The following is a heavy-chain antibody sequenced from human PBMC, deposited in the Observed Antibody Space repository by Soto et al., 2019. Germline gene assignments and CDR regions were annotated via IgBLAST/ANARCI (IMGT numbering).Heavy chain of an antibody. CDR3: AREAAADGARKPPNNLFDP. D-gene: IGHD6-13*01. CDR2: ISSSSSYI. Sequence: PGGALRLSWSASGVTLISYSMNWVRQAPWKGLEWVSSISSSSSYIYYADSVKGRFTISRDNAKNSLYLQMNSLRAEDTAVYYCAREAAADGARKPPNNLFDPWGQGTLVTVSS. V-gene: IGHV3-21*01. J-gene: IGHJ5*02. CDR1: GVTLISYS.